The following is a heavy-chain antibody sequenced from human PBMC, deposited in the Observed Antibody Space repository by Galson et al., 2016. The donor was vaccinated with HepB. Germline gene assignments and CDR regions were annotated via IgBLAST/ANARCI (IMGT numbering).Heavy chain of an antibody. D-gene: IGHD3-3*01. CDR3: ARVPFLDLDPNTRNNAFDI. CDR1: GDSISSGSFY. Sequence: TLSLTCTVSGDSISSGSFYWSWIRQPVGKGLEWIGRVYTSGITHYNASLKSRVTISLNTSKNQFSLRLTSVTAADTAVYYCARVPFLDLDPNTRNNAFDIWGQGTMVTLSS. V-gene: IGHV4-61*02. J-gene: IGHJ3*02. CDR2: VYTSGIT.